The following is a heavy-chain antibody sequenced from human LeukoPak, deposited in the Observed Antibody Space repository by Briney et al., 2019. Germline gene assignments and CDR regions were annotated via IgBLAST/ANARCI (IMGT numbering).Heavy chain of an antibody. V-gene: IGHV4-39*07. CDR1: GGSISSSSYY. D-gene: IGHD2-8*02. CDR3: ARDTEYYFDY. J-gene: IGHJ4*02. Sequence: PSETLSLTCTVSGGSISSSSYYWGWIRQPPGKGLEWIGSIYYSGSTNYNPSLKSRVTISVDTSRNQYSLKLSSVTAADTAVYYCARDTEYYFDYWGQGTLVTVSS. CDR2: IYYSGST.